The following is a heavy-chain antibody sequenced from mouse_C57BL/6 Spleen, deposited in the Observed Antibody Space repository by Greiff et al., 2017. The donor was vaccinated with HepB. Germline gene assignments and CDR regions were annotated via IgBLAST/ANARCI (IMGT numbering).Heavy chain of an antibody. CDR3: TRSPFLGLRNYYAMDY. CDR2: IDPETGGT. CDR1: GYTFTDYE. V-gene: IGHV1-15*01. Sequence: LVESGAELVRPGASVTLSCKASGYTFTDYEMHWVKQTPVHGLEWIGAIDPETGGTAYNQKFKGKAILTADKSSSTAYMELRSLTSEDSAVYYCTRSPFLGLRNYYAMDYWGQGTSVTVSS. J-gene: IGHJ4*01. D-gene: IGHD1-1*01.